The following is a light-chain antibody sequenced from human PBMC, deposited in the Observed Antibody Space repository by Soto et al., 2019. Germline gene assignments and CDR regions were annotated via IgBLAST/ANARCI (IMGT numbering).Light chain of an antibody. J-gene: IGKJ1*01. CDR3: HQYGSSPAT. CDR1: QSVSRNF. V-gene: IGKV3-20*01. CDR2: GAS. Sequence: EIVLTQSPGTLSLSPGERAALSCRASQSVSRNFLAWYQQKPGQAPRLLIYGASNRATGIPDRFSGSGSETDFTLTISRLEPEDFAVYYCHQYGSSPATFGQGTKVDNK.